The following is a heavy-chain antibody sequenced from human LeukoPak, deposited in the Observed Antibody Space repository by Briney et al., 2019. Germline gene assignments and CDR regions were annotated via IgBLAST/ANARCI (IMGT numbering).Heavy chain of an antibody. CDR1: GFTFSNAW. D-gene: IGHD2-2*01. Sequence: PGGSLRLSRAASGFTFSNAWMSWVRQAPGKGLEWVGRIKSKTDGGTTDYAAPVKGRFTISRDDSKNTLYLQMNGLKTEDTAVYYCTARYCRSTSCYGEYFQRWGQGTLVTVSS. CDR2: IKSKTDGGTT. CDR3: TARYCRSTSCYGEYFQR. V-gene: IGHV3-15*01. J-gene: IGHJ1*01.